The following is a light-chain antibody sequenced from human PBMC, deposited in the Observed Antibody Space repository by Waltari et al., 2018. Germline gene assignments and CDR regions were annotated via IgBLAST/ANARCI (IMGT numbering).Light chain of an antibody. CDR3: SSYSSTSALVV. Sequence: QSALTQPASVSGSPGQSITISCTGTTTDVGPYDYVSWYQQPPGKAPKLMMYDVTNRPSGVSDRFSGSKSGNAASLTISGLRAEDEALYYCSSYSSTSALVVFGGGTKVTVL. CDR2: DVT. CDR1: TTDVGPYDY. J-gene: IGLJ2*01. V-gene: IGLV2-14*03.